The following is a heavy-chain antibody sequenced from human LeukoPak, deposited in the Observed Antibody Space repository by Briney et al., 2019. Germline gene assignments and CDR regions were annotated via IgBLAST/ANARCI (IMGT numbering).Heavy chain of an antibody. Sequence: GGSLRLSCAASGFTFSSYWMHWVRQAPGKGLVWVSRINSDGSSTSYADSVKGRFTISRDNAKNSLYLQMNSLRAEDTALYYCAKAPTDGDYETDWYFDLWGRGTLVTVSS. V-gene: IGHV3-74*01. CDR3: AKAPTDGDYETDWYFDL. J-gene: IGHJ2*01. CDR2: INSDGSST. D-gene: IGHD4-17*01. CDR1: GFTFSSYW.